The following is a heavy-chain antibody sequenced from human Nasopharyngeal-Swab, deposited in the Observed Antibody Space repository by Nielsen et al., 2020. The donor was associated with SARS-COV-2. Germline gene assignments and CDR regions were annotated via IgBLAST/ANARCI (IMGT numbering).Heavy chain of an antibody. V-gene: IGHV4-31*03. D-gene: IGHD2-15*01. CDR2: IYFNGNT. CDR3: ARHLRDGVVVAAPYYFDY. J-gene: IGHJ4*02. Sequence: SETLSLTCTVSGGSMDSGGRFWSWIRQHPGKGLERIGYIYFNGNTYYNPSLKSRLTMSLDASKNQFSLKLSSVTAADTAVYYCARHLRDGVVVAAPYYFDYWGQGTLVTVSS. CDR1: GGSMDSGGRF.